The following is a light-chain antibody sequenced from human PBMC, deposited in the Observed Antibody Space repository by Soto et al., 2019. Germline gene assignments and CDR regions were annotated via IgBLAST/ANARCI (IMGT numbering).Light chain of an antibody. CDR1: SGHSSYA. CDR2: LSSDGSH. J-gene: IGLJ2*01. Sequence: QAVVTQSPSASASLGASVKLTCTLSSGHSSYAIAWHQQQPEKGPRYLMKLSSDGSHSKGDGIPDRFSGSSSGAERYLTIPSLQSEDEADYYCQTWDTGARVVFGGGTKHTVL. V-gene: IGLV4-69*01. CDR3: QTWDTGARVV.